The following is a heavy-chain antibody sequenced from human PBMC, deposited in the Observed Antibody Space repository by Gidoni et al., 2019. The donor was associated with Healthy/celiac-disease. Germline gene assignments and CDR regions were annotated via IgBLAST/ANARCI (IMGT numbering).Heavy chain of an antibody. J-gene: IGHJ4*02. Sequence: EVQLVESGGGLVKPGGSLRLSCAASGFTFRSYSMNWVRQAPGKGLEWVSSISSSSSYIYYADSVKGRFTISRDNAKNSLYLQMNSLRAEDTAVYYCARGMGGYSYGIDFDYWGQGTLVTVSS. CDR2: ISSSSSYI. CDR1: GFTFRSYS. CDR3: ARGMGGYSYGIDFDY. V-gene: IGHV3-21*01. D-gene: IGHD5-18*01.